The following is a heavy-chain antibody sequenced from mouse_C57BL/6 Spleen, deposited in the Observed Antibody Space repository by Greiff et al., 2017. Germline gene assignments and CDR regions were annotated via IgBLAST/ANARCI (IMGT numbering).Heavy chain of an antibody. CDR1: EYEFPSHD. J-gene: IGHJ2*01. V-gene: IGHV5-2*01. D-gene: IGHD2-13*01. CDR2: INSDGGST. Sequence: EVKLMESGGGLVQPGESLKLSCESNEYEFPSHDMSWVRKTPEKRLELVAAINSDGGSTYYPDTMERRFIISRDNTKKTRYLQMSSLRSDDTALYYCARQVTGRGYFDYWGQGTTLTVSS. CDR3: ARQVTGRGYFDY.